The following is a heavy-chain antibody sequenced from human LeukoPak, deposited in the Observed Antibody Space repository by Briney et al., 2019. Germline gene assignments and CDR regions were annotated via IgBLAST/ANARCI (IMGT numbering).Heavy chain of an antibody. CDR2: ISAYNGNT. CDR1: GHIFTSYD. CDR3: ARRGQLVPQDY. V-gene: IGHV1-18*01. J-gene: IGHJ4*02. Sequence: ASVKVSCKASGHIFTSYDINWVRQATGQGLEWMGWISAYNGNTNYAQKLQGRVTMTTDTSTSTAYMELRSLRSDDTAVYYCARRGQLVPQDYWGQGTLVTVSS. D-gene: IGHD6-6*01.